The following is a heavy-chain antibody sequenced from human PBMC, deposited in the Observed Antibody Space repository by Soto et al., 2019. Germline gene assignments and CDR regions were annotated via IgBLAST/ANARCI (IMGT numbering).Heavy chain of an antibody. CDR1: GGNIISYY. CDR2: IYYRGST. Sequence: LGILSHTSIVVGGNIISYYWRWILQQQGKGLEWIRHIYYRGSTNYNPSPKSRVTISVDTSKNHFSLKLSSVTAADAVVYYCAGSSRRGSSAWDYRGQGTPVTVSS. CDR3: AGSSRRGSSAWDY. V-gene: IGHV4-59*01. D-gene: IGHD1-26*01. J-gene: IGHJ4*02.